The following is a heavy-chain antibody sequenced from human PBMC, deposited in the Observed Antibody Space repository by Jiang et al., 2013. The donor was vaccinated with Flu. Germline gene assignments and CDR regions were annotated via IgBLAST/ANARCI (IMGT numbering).Heavy chain of an antibody. V-gene: IGHV2-70*11. D-gene: IGHD1-26*01. CDR1: GFSLSTSGMC. J-gene: IGHJ4*02. CDR3: ARTDESKVVGAGFDY. Sequence: KPTQTLTLTCTFSGFSLSTSGMCVSWIRQPPGKALEWLARIDWDDDKYYSTSLKTRLTISKDTSKNQVVLTMTNMDPVDTATYYCARTDESKVVGAGFDYWGQGTLVTVSS. CDR2: IDWDDDK.